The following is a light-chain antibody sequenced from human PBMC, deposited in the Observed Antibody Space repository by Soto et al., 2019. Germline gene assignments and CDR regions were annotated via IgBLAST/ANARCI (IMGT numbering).Light chain of an antibody. CDR3: CSYAGSSTNV. Sequence: QSALTQPASVSGSPGQSITISCTGTSSDVGRYNLVSWYQQHPGKAPKLMIYEGSKRTSGVSNHVSGSKSGNTASLTISGLQSEDEADYYCCSYAGSSTNVFGTGTKLTVL. V-gene: IGLV2-23*01. CDR2: EGS. CDR1: SSDVGRYNL. J-gene: IGLJ1*01.